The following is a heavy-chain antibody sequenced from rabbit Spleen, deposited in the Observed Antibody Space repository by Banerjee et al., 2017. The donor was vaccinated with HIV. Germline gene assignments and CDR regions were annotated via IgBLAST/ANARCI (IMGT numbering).Heavy chain of an antibody. CDR1: GFSFNSGYD. CDR3: ARDSGTSFSTYGMDL. J-gene: IGHJ6*01. CDR2: IDAVGSGST. Sequence: QQQLEESGGDLVKPEGSLTLTCTASGFSFNSGYDMCWVRQAPGKGLEWIGCIDAVGSGSTYYATWAKGRFTISRTSSTTVTLQMTSLTVADTATYFCARDSGTSFSTYGMDLWGPGTLVTVS. V-gene: IGHV1S45*01. D-gene: IGHD4-1*01.